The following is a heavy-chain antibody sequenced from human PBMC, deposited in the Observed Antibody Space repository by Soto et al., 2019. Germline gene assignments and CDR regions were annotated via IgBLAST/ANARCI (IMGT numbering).Heavy chain of an antibody. J-gene: IGHJ5*02. D-gene: IGHD3-3*02. V-gene: IGHV1-45*02. CDR2: ITPFNGNV. Sequence: GASVKVSCKASGYTFPQHYLHWVRQAPGQALEWMGWITPFNGNVNYAQKFQDRVTITRDTSASTAYMELSSLRSEDTAVYYCARGSPSIFGVVIGTSNWFDPWGQGTLVTVSS. CDR1: GYTFPQHY. CDR3: ARGSPSIFGVVIGTSNWFDP.